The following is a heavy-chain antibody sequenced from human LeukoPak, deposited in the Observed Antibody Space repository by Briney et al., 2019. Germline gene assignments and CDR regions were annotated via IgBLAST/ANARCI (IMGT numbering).Heavy chain of an antibody. D-gene: IGHD2-2*01. CDR2: IIGGAGST. Sequence: GESLKISCKGSGYSFTSYWIGWVRQAPGKGLEWVSGIIGGAGSTYYADSVKGRFTISGDNSKNTLFLQMNSLRAEDTAVYYCAHGAMYQLDYWGQGTLVTVSS. CDR3: AHGAMYQLDY. J-gene: IGHJ4*02. CDR1: GYSFTSYW. V-gene: IGHV3-23*01.